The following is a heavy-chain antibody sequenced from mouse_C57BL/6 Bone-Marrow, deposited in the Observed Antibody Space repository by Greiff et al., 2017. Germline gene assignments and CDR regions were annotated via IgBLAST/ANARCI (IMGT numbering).Heavy chain of an antibody. J-gene: IGHJ2*01. CDR3: ARCPDYYGSSYDY. D-gene: IGHD1-1*01. Sequence: EVMLQQSGPELVKPGASVKISCKASGYSFTGYYMNWVKQSPEKSLEWIGEINPSTGGTTYNQKFKAKATLTVDKSSSTAYMQLKSLTSEDSAVYYCARCPDYYGSSYDYWGQGTTLTVSS. CDR2: INPSTGGT. CDR1: GYSFTGYY. V-gene: IGHV1-42*01.